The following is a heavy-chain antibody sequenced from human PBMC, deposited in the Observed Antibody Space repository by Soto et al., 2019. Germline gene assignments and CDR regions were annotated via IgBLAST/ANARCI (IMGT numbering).Heavy chain of an antibody. CDR3: ARPHDFGGYYYGMDV. D-gene: IGHD3-10*01. CDR2: IIPIFGTA. V-gene: IGHV1-69*12. J-gene: IGHJ6*02. Sequence: QVQLVQSGAEVKKPGSSVTVSCKASGGTFSSYAISWVRQAPGQGLEWMGGIIPIFGTANYAQKFQGRVTITADESTSTAYMELSSMRSEDTAVYFCARPHDFGGYYYGMDVWGQGTTVTVSS. CDR1: GGTFSSYA.